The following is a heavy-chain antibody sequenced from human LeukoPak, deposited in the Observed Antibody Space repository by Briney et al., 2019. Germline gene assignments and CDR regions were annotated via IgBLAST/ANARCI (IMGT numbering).Heavy chain of an antibody. CDR2: MYPTLYHGGST. CDR1: GGSISSNFS. CDR3: AISIGYSYGDDAFDV. D-gene: IGHD5-18*01. J-gene: IGHJ3*01. Sequence: SETLSLTCAVPGGSISSNFSWAWIRKSPGKGLEWIAPMYPTLYHGGSTFYSPSLKSRVAMSLDKSQNQFSLKLSSVTATDTAVYYCAISIGYSYGDDAFDVWGPGTGVTVSS. V-gene: IGHV4-38-2*01.